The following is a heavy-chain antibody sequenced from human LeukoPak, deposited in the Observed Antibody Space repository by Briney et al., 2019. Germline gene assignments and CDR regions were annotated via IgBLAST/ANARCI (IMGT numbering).Heavy chain of an antibody. D-gene: IGHD4-11*01. CDR3: ARAVYSNYIDY. V-gene: IGHV4-4*07. CDR2: IYTSGST. J-gene: IGHJ4*02. Sequence: SETLSLTCTVSGGSISSYYWSWIRQPAGKGLGWIGRIYTSGSTNYNPSLKSRVTMSVDTSKIQFSLKLSSVTAADTAVYYCARAVYSNYIDYWGQGTLVTVSS. CDR1: GGSISSYY.